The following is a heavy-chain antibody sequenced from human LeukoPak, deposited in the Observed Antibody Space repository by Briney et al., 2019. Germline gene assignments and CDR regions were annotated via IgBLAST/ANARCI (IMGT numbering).Heavy chain of an antibody. CDR1: GGSISSSSYY. CDR2: IYYSGST. V-gene: IGHV4-39*07. J-gene: IGHJ4*02. CDR3: ARITYYYVSSGYHPYYFDY. D-gene: IGHD3-22*01. Sequence: PSETLSLTCTVSGGSISSSSYYWGWIRQPPGKGLEWIGSIYYSGSTYYNPSLKSRVTISVDTSKNQFSLKLSSVTAADTAVYYCARITYYYVSSGYHPYYFDYWGQGTLVTVSS.